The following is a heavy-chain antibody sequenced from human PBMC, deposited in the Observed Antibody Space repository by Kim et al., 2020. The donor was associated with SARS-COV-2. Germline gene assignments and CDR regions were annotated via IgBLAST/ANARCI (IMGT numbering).Heavy chain of an antibody. CDR2: IIPIFGTA. CDR3: ASNYCSGDNCYAELDYYHGLDV. J-gene: IGHJ6*02. CDR1: GGTFTSYA. Sequence: SVKVSCKASGGTFTSYAISWVRQAPGQGLEWVGGIIPIFGTANYAQKFQGRVTITADESTSAAYMELSSLRSEDTAVYYCASNYCSGDNCYAELDYYHGLDVWGQGTTVTVSS. D-gene: IGHD2-15*01. V-gene: IGHV1-69*13.